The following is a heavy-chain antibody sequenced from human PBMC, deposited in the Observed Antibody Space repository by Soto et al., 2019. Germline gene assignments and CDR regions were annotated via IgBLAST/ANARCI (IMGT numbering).Heavy chain of an antibody. Sequence: PGWSLRLSCAASGFTFSSYDMTWVRQAPGKGLEWVSAISRSDGSTYYADSVKGRFTISRDNSKNTLYLQLNSLTAEDTAVYYCATSGPYYYYYYGMDVWGQGTAVTVSS. CDR3: ATSGPYYYYYYGMDV. V-gene: IGHV3-23*01. J-gene: IGHJ6*02. CDR2: ISRSDGST. CDR1: GFTFSSYD.